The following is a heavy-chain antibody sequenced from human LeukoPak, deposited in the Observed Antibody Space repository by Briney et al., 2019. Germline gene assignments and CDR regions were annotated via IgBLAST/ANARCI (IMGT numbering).Heavy chain of an antibody. CDR2: INHSGST. CDR1: GGSFSGYY. J-gene: IGHJ5*02. D-gene: IGHD2-21*02. Sequence: SETLSLTCAVYGGSFSGYYWSWIRQPPGKGLEWIGEINHSGSTNYNPSLKSRVTISVDTSKNQFSLKLSSVTAADTAVYYCAGKYGDLNWFDPWGQGTLVTVSS. CDR3: AGKYGDLNWFDP. V-gene: IGHV4-34*01.